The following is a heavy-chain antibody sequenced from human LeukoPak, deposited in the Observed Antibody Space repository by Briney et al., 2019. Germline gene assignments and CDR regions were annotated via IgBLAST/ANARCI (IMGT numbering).Heavy chain of an antibody. CDR3: AKDPGDGYNYYFEH. Sequence: GGSLRLSCVASGFPFSTYGMHWVRQAPGKGPEWVALISYDGISKYYPDSVKGRFTISRDNSKNTLHLQMNSLRVEDTAVYYCAKDPGDGYNYYFEHWGQGTLVTVSS. V-gene: IGHV3-30*18. CDR2: ISYDGISK. J-gene: IGHJ4*02. CDR1: GFPFSTYG. D-gene: IGHD5-24*01.